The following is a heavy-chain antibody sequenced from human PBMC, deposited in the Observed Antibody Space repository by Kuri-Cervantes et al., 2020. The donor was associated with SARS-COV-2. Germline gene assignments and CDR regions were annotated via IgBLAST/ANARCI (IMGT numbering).Heavy chain of an antibody. CDR1: GFTFSSYS. J-gene: IGHJ5*02. CDR3: ARDLRLGKSLDH. V-gene: IGHV3-21*01. D-gene: IGHD7-27*01. CDR2: ISSSSSYI. Sequence: GESLKISCAASGFTFSSYSMNWVRQAPGKGLEWVSSISSSSSYIYYADSVKGRFTISRDNAKNSLYLQMSSLRAEDTAVYYCARDLRLGKSLDHWGQGNLVTVSS.